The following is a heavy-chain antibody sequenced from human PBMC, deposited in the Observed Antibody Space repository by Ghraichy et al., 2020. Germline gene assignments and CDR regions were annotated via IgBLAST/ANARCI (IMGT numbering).Heavy chain of an antibody. CDR3: ARDSDHYDSPADAFDI. Sequence: GGSLRLSCAASGFTFSSYEMNWVRQAPGKGLEWVSYISSSGSTIYYADSVKGRFTISRDNAKNSLYLQMNSLRAEDTAVYYCARDSDHYDSPADAFDIWGQGTMVTVSS. CDR2: ISSSGSTI. V-gene: IGHV3-48*03. J-gene: IGHJ3*02. CDR1: GFTFSSYE. D-gene: IGHD3-3*01.